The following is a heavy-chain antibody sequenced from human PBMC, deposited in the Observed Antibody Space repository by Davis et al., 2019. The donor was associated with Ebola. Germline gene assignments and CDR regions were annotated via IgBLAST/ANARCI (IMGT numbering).Heavy chain of an antibody. J-gene: IGHJ4*02. CDR1: GFSLSTSGVG. CDR2: IYWDDDK. Sequence: SGPTLVKPTQTLTLTCTFSGFSLSTSGVGVGWIRQPPGKALEWLALIYWDDDKRYSPSLKSRLTITKDTSKNQVVLTMTNMDPVDTATYYCAHSENFGYCSSTSCYLNPFYYLDYWGQGTLVTVSS. CDR3: AHSENFGYCSSTSCYLNPFYYLDY. D-gene: IGHD2-2*03. V-gene: IGHV2-5*02.